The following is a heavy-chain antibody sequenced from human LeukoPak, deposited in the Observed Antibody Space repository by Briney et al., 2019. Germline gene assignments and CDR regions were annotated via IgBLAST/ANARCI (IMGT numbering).Heavy chain of an antibody. CDR1: GYTFTGYY. CDR2: INPNSGGT. J-gene: IGHJ4*02. CDR3: ARDCSGGSCYSH. V-gene: IGHV1-2*06. D-gene: IGHD2-15*01. Sequence: GASVKVSCKASGYTFTGYYMHWVRQAPVQGLEWMGRINPNSGGTNYAQKFQGRVTMTRDTSISTAYMELSRLRSDDTAVYYCARDCSGGSCYSHWGQGTLVTVSS.